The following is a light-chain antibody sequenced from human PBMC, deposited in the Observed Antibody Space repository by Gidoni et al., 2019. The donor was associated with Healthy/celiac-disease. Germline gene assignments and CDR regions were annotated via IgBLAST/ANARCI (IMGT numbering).Light chain of an antibody. CDR1: QRVSSSY. CDR2: CAS. CDR3: QQYCSSPRT. Sequence: EIVLTQSPGTLSLSPGERATLSCRASQRVSSSYLAWYQQKPGQAPRLLIYCASSRATGIPDRFSGSGSGTDFTLTISRLEPEDVAVYYCQQYCSSPRTFGQGTKLEIK. V-gene: IGKV3-20*01. J-gene: IGKJ1*01.